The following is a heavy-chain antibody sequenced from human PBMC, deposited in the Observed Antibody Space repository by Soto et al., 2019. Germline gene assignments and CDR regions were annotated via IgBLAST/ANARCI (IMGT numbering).Heavy chain of an antibody. CDR3: SRDLFAGDEDNWFGP. V-gene: IGHV3-30-3*01. CDR2: ISYDGSNK. Sequence: QVQLVESGGAVVQPGRSLRLSCAASGFTFSSYAMHWVRQAPGKGLEWVAVISYDGSNKYYADSVKGRFTISRDNSKNTLYLQMNSLRAEDTAVYYCSRDLFAGDEDNWFGPWGQGTLVTVSS. D-gene: IGHD2-21*02. CDR1: GFTFSSYA. J-gene: IGHJ5*02.